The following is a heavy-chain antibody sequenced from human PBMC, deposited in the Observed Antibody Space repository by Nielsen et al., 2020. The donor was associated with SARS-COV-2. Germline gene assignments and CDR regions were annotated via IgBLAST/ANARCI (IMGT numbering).Heavy chain of an antibody. CDR2: IYYNGTT. Sequence: SETLSLTCTVSGGFIRSGDYYWNWIRRPPGKGLEWLGHIYYNGTTYSNPSLKSRVTISVDTSENQFSLELRSVTAADTALYYCARVVTGSSWYYFDYWGQGTLVTVSS. J-gene: IGHJ4*02. CDR1: GGFIRSGDYY. CDR3: ARVVTGSSWYYFDY. D-gene: IGHD6-13*01. V-gene: IGHV4-30-4*01.